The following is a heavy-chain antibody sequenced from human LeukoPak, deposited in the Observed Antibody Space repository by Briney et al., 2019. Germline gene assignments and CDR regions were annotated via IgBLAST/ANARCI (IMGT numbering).Heavy chain of an antibody. CDR1: GYSFTSYY. Sequence: ASVKVSCKASGYSFTSYYMHWVRQAPGQGLEWMGLINPSGSSTTYAQKFQGRVTMTRDMSTSTDYMELTSLTSDDTAVHYCARDNSLGDTAWWFDPWGQGTLVTVSS. CDR3: ARDNSLGDTAWWFDP. V-gene: IGHV1-46*01. D-gene: IGHD1-26*01. J-gene: IGHJ5*02. CDR2: INPSGSST.